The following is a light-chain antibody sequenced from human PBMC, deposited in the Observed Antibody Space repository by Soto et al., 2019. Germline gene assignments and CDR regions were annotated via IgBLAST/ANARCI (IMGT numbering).Light chain of an antibody. CDR1: QSLLHSNGYNY. CDR3: LKSIHFPFT. J-gene: IGKJ4*02. Sequence: DIVVTHSPLSLAGTPGEPAYISCRSSQSLLHSNGYNYLDWYLQKPGQSPQLLIYLCSNRASWVPDRFSGNLSGTDFTLKISRVEVYYFVICRRLKSIHFPFT. V-gene: IGKV2-28*01. CDR2: LCS.